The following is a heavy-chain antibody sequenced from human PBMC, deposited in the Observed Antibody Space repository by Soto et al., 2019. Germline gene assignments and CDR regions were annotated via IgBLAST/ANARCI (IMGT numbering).Heavy chain of an antibody. D-gene: IGHD6-13*01. CDR3: AKDIGKAAAGISYGMDV. Sequence: GGSLRLSCAASGFTFSSYGMHWVRQAPGKGLEWVAVISYDGSNKYYADSVKGRFTISRDNSKNTLYLQMNSLRAEDTAVYYCAKDIGKAAAGISYGMDVWGQGTTVTVSS. J-gene: IGHJ6*02. CDR1: GFTFSSYG. CDR2: ISYDGSNK. V-gene: IGHV3-30*18.